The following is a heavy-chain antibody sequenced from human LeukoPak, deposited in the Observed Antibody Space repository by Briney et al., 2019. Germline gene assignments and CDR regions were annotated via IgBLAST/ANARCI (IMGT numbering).Heavy chain of an antibody. CDR2: IKQDGSEK. D-gene: IGHD2-15*01. CDR1: GFIFTGYF. Sequence: GGSLRLSCAASGFIFTGYFMSWVRQAPGKGLEWVANIKQDGSEKYYVDSVKGRFTISRDNAKNSLYLQMNSLRAEDTAVYYCARGGVDIVLYYFDYWGQGTLVTVSS. V-gene: IGHV3-7*03. CDR3: ARGGVDIVLYYFDY. J-gene: IGHJ4*02.